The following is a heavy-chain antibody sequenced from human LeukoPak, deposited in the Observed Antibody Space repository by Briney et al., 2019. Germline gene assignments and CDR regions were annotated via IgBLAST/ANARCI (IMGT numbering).Heavy chain of an antibody. CDR2: VHYSGSI. CDR3: ARHPSFGTGLLDH. V-gene: IGHV4-59*08. D-gene: IGHD3-10*01. CDR1: GGSLSNYY. J-gene: IGHJ4*02. Sequence: PSDTLSLTCTVSGGSLSNYYWSWIRQPPGKGLECIGYVHYSGSINYNPSLNSRVTISVDTSKSEFSLKLRSVTAADTAVYYCARHPSFGTGLLDHWGQGTLVTVSS.